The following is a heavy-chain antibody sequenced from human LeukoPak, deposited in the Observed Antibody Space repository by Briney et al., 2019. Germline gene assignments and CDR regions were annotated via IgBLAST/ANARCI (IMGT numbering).Heavy chain of an antibody. CDR2: INSDGSST. V-gene: IGHV3-74*01. Sequence: GGSLRLSCAASGFTFSSYWMHGVRQAPGKGLVGVSRINSDGSSTSYADSVKGRFTISRDNAKNTLYLQMHSLRAEDTAVYYCARGGSSSCYGWGQGTLVTVSS. CDR3: ARGGSSSCYG. CDR1: GFTFSSYW. J-gene: IGHJ4*02. D-gene: IGHD2-2*01.